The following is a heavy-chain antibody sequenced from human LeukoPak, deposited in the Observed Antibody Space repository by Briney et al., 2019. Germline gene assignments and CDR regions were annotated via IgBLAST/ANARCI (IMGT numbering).Heavy chain of an antibody. CDR1: GFTFSSYS. J-gene: IGHJ3*02. CDR2: ISSISSYI. Sequence: PGGSLRLSCAVSGFTFSSYSMNWVRQAPGKGLGWVSSISSISSYIYYADSVKGRFTISRDNAKNSLYLQMNSLRAEDTAVYYCARDRRIKISLLEWEPQTPIAFDIWGQGTMVTVSS. CDR3: ARDRRIKISLLEWEPQTPIAFDI. V-gene: IGHV3-21*01. D-gene: IGHD1-26*01.